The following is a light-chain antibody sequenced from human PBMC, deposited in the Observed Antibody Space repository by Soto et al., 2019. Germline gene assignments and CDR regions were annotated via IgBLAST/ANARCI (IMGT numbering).Light chain of an antibody. J-gene: IGLJ2*01. CDR1: SSDIGGYDY. CDR3: SSSASGPSHVV. Sequence: QSALTQPASVSGSPGQSITLSCTGTSSDIGGYDYVSWYQRHPGKAPKLIIYDVNNRPSGVSTRFSGSKSGNTASLTISGLQAEDEAYYYCSSSASGPSHVVSGRGTKVTVL. V-gene: IGLV2-14*01. CDR2: DVN.